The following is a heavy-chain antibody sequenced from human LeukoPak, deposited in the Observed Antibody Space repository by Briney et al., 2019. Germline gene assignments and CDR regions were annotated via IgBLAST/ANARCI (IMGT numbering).Heavy chain of an antibody. CDR2: IIPIFGTA. Sequence: SVKVSCKASGGTFSSYAISWVRQAPGRGLEWMGGIIPIFGTANYAQKFQGRVTITTDESTSTAYMELSSLRSEDTAVYYCARGTSGYDYLFYNYWGQGTLVTVSS. CDR1: GGTFSSYA. J-gene: IGHJ4*02. V-gene: IGHV1-69*05. CDR3: ARGTSGYDYLFYNY. D-gene: IGHD5-12*01.